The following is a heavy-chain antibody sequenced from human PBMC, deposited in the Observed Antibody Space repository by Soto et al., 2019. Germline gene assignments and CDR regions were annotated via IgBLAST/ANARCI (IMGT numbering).Heavy chain of an antibody. CDR3: GRGVFP. CDR2: TYYIGST. Sequence: QVQLQESGPGLVKPSQTLSLTCTVSGGSISSGGYYWNWIRQHPGKGLEWIGYTYYIGSTYYNPALESRVTISLATSKNQISLKLSSVTAANTAVYYCGRGVFPWGQGTLVTVSS. V-gene: IGHV4-31*03. CDR1: GGSISSGGYY. D-gene: IGHD3-16*01. J-gene: IGHJ5*02.